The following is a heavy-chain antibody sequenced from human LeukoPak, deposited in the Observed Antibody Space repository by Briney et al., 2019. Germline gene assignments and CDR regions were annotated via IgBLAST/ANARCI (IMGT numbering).Heavy chain of an antibody. Sequence: SETLSLTCTVSGGSISSYYWSWIRQPPGKGLEWIGYIYYSGSTNYNPSLKSRVTISVDTSKNQFSLKLSSVTAADTAVYYCARAGGIAAANFDYWAQGTLVTVSS. J-gene: IGHJ4*02. CDR3: ARAGGIAAANFDY. CDR1: GGSISSYY. D-gene: IGHD6-13*01. CDR2: IYYSGST. V-gene: IGHV4-59*01.